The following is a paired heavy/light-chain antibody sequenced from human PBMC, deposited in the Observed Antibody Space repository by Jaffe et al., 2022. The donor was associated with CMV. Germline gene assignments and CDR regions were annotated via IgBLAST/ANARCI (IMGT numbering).Light chain of an antibody. J-gene: IGKJ1*01. V-gene: IGKV3-20*01. CDR3: QQYGSSPSGT. CDR2: GAS. CDR1: QSVSSSY. Sequence: EIVLTQSPGTLSLSPGERATLSCRASQSVSSSYLAWYQQKPGQAPRLLIYGASSRATGIPDRFSGSGSGTDFTLTISRLEPEDFAVYYCQQYGSSPSGTFGQGTKVEIK.
Heavy chain of an antibody. V-gene: IGHV3-23*04. CDR2: ISGSGGST. J-gene: IGHJ4*02. CDR1: GFTFSSYA. CDR3: AKCGWGWRAGGGQYYFDY. D-gene: IGHD6-19*01. Sequence: EVQLVESGGGLVQPGGSLRLSCAASGFTFSSYAMSWVRQAPGKGLEWVSAISGSGGSTYYADSVKGRFTISRDNSKNTLYLQMNSLRAEDTAVYYCAKCGWGWRAGGGQYYFDYWGQGTLVTVSS.